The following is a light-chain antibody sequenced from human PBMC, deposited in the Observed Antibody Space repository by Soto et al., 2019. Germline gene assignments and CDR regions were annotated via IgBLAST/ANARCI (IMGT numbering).Light chain of an antibody. Sequence: EIVLTQFPGTLSLSPGERATLSCRASQSVSSSYLAWYQQKPGQAPRLIIYGASSRATGIPDRFSGSGSGTDLNLTISRLEPEDFAVYYCQKYGSSPWTFGQGTKVDIK. CDR1: QSVSSSY. J-gene: IGKJ1*01. V-gene: IGKV3-20*01. CDR3: QKYGSSPWT. CDR2: GAS.